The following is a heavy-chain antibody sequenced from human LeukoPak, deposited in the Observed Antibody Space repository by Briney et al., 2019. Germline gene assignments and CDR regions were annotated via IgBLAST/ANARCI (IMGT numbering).Heavy chain of an antibody. J-gene: IGHJ4*02. D-gene: IGHD3-16*01. CDR3: GVWGSYRNFFDY. Sequence: KSGGSLRLSCAASGFTFSSYSMNWVRQAPGKGLEWVSSISSSSSYIYYADSVKGRVTISRDNAKNSLYLQMNSLRAEDTAVYYCGVWGSYRNFFDYGGQGTLVTVSS. CDR2: ISSSSSYI. V-gene: IGHV3-21*01. CDR1: GFTFSSYS.